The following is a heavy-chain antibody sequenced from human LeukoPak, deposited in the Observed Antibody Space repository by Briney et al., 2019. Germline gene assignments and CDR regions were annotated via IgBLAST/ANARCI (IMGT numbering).Heavy chain of an antibody. Sequence: PGGSLRLSCAASGFSFSSYAMSWVRQAPGKGLEWVSTFSIGADTTFYADSVKGRFTISRDNAKNSLYLQMNSLRAEDTAMYYCARDSAGNDYWGQGTLVTVSS. J-gene: IGHJ4*02. D-gene: IGHD6-13*01. CDR3: ARDSAGNDY. V-gene: IGHV3-23*01. CDR1: GFSFSSYA. CDR2: FSIGADTT.